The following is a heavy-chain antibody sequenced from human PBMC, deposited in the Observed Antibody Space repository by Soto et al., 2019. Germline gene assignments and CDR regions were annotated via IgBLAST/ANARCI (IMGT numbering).Heavy chain of an antibody. J-gene: IGHJ5*02. D-gene: IGHD5-12*01. V-gene: IGHV3-21*01. CDR2: ISSSSSYI. Sequence: EVQLVESGGGLVKPGGSLRLSCAASGFTFSSYSMNWVRQAPGKGLEWVSYISSSSSYIYYADSVKGRFTSSRDNAKNSLYLQINSLRAEDTAVYYCARDGRGYSGYDPGGVNWFDPWGQGTLVTVSS. CDR3: ARDGRGYSGYDPGGVNWFDP. CDR1: GFTFSSYS.